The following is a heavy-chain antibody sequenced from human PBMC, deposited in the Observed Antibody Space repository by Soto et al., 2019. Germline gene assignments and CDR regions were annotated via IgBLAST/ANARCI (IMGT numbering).Heavy chain of an antibody. V-gene: IGHV3-7*05. Sequence: EVQLVESGGGLVQPGGSLRLSCAASGFTFSHYWMSWVRQAPGKGLEWVANIKEDGSERNSVDSVKGRLTISRDNAKKSLYLQLTSLRAEDTAVYDCARAVSENVYGGQGTVVTVSS. CDR1: GFTFSHYW. CDR3: ARAVSENVY. CDR2: IKEDGSER. J-gene: IGHJ4*02. D-gene: IGHD2-8*01.